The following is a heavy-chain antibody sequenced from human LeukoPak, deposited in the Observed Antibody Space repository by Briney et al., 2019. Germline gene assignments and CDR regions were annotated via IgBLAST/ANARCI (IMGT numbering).Heavy chain of an antibody. CDR1: GFTFSSYS. CDR2: ISSSSSYI. Sequence: GGSLRLSCAASGFTFSSYSMNWVRQAPVKGLEWVSSISSSSSYIYYADSVKGRFTISRDNAKNSLYLQMNSLRAEDKAVYYCARGSAAAGPFDYWGQGTLVTVSS. J-gene: IGHJ4*02. V-gene: IGHV3-21*01. D-gene: IGHD6-13*01. CDR3: ARGSAAAGPFDY.